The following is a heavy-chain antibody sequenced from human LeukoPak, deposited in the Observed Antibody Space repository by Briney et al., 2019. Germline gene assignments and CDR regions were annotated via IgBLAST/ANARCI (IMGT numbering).Heavy chain of an antibody. V-gene: IGHV1-2*02. CDR1: GYTFTGYY. Sequence: GASVKVSCKASGYTFTGYYMHWVRQAPGQGLEWMGWINPNSGGTNYAQKFQGRVTMTRDTSISTAYMELSRLRSGDTAVYYCARGLLLWFGELYNWFDPWGQGTLVTVSS. D-gene: IGHD3-10*01. CDR3: ARGLLLWFGELYNWFDP. J-gene: IGHJ5*02. CDR2: INPNSGGT.